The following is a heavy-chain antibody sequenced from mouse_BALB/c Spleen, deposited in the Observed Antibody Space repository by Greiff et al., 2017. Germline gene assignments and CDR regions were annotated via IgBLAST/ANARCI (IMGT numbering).Heavy chain of an antibody. J-gene: IGHJ4*01. CDR1: GFNIKDTY. Sequence: DVQLQESGAELVKPGASVKLSCTASGFNIKDTYMHWVKQRPEQGLEWIGRIDPANGNTKYDPKFQGKATITADTSSNTAYLQLSSLTSEDTAVYYCARDSSGYAYYAMDYWGQGTSVTVSS. D-gene: IGHD3-2*01. CDR3: ARDSSGYAYYAMDY. CDR2: IDPANGNT. V-gene: IGHV14-3*02.